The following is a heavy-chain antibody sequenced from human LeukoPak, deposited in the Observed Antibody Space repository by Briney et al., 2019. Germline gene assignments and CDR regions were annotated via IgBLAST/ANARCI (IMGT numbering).Heavy chain of an antibody. CDR1: GSTFSTSS. Sequence: GPCLRLSWAPSGSTFSTSSLNWVRQAAGNGLEWDTYVRRDGRSKSYADSLKGRFTISRDNARNALFLQINSLGVEDTAVYYCARDHAVLVAAIGSAPAFDVWGHGTMVIVSP. J-gene: IGHJ3*01. V-gene: IGHV3-48*01. CDR2: VRRDGRSK. D-gene: IGHD2-21*02. CDR3: ARDHAVLVAAIGSAPAFDV.